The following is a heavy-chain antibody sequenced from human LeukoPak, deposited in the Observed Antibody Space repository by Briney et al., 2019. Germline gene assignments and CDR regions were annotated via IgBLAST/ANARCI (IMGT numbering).Heavy chain of an antibody. CDR1: GFTFSSYA. V-gene: IGHV3-23*01. D-gene: IGHD1-26*01. CDR2: ISGSGGST. CDR3: ANEIVGATTPDY. Sequence: GGSLRLSCAASGFTFSSYAMSWVRQAPGKGLEWVSAISGSGGSTYYADSVKGRFTISRDNSKNTLYLQMNSLRAEDAAVYYCANEIVGATTPDYWGQGTLVTVSS. J-gene: IGHJ4*02.